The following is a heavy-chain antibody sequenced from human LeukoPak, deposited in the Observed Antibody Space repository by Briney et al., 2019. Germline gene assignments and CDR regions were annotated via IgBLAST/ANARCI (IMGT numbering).Heavy chain of an antibody. CDR1: GDTFINDY. V-gene: IGHV1-46*01. J-gene: IGHJ6*03. D-gene: IGHD1-1*01. CDR2: SNPGGGAT. Sequence: ASVNVSCKASGDTFINDYIHWVRQAPGQGLEWMGVSNPGGGATTYAQKFQGRVTMTRDMSTSTVYMELRSLRSADTAVYYCARGNDGWPHSYYYFMDVWGKGTTVTVSS. CDR3: ARGNDGWPHSYYYFMDV.